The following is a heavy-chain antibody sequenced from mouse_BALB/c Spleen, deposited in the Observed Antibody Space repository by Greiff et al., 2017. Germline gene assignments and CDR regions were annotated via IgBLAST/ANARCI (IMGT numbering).Heavy chain of an antibody. V-gene: IGHV1-9*01. CDR2: ILPGSGST. D-gene: IGHD2-3*01. CDR1: GYTFSSYW. Sequence: VQRVESGAELMKPGASVKISCKATGYTFSSYWIEWVKQRPGHGLEWIGEILPGSGSTNYNEKFKGKATFTADTSSNTAYMQLSSLTSEDSAVYYCARQIYDGYPDYWGQGTTLTVSS. J-gene: IGHJ2*01. CDR3: ARQIYDGYPDY.